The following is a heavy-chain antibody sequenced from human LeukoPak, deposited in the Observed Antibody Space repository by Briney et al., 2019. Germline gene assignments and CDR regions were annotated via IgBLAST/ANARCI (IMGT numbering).Heavy chain of an antibody. D-gene: IGHD2-2*01. CDR1: GGSISGYY. V-gene: IGHV4-59*01. J-gene: IGHJ4*02. Sequence: SETLSLTCTVSGGSISGYYWSWIRQPPGKGLEWIAFIYYSGTTNYNPSLKSRVTISLDTSKNQFSLKLISVTAADTAVYYCARGERAAIDWGQGTLVTVSS. CDR3: ARGERAAID. CDR2: IYYSGTT.